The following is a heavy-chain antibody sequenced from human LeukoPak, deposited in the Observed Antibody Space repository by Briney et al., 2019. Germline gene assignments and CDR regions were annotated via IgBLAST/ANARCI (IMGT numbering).Heavy chain of an antibody. Sequence: GGSLRLSCAASGFTFSSYAMHWVRQAPGKGLEWVAVISYDGSNKYYADSVKGRFTISRDNSKNTLYLQMNSLRAEDTAVYYCARGWDYDILTGYYRPYYYYGMDVWGKGTTVTVSS. V-gene: IGHV3-30*04. CDR3: ARGWDYDILTGYYRPYYYYGMDV. D-gene: IGHD3-9*01. CDR1: GFTFSSYA. J-gene: IGHJ6*04. CDR2: ISYDGSNK.